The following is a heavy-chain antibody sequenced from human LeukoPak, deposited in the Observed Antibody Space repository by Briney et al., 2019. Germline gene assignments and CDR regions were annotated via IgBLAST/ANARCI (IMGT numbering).Heavy chain of an antibody. V-gene: IGHV5-51*01. J-gene: IGHJ4*02. Sequence: GESLKISCKGSGYSFTSFWIGWVRQMPGKGLELMGIIYPGNSDTKNSPSFQGQVTISADKSINTAYLQWSSLKASDTAMYYCARRMFYYASGSYSFDYWGQGTLVTVSS. D-gene: IGHD3-10*01. CDR1: GYSFTSFW. CDR2: IYPGNSDT. CDR3: ARRMFYYASGSYSFDY.